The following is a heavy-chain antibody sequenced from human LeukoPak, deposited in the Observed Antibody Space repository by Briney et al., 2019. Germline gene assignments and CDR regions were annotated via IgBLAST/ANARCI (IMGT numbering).Heavy chain of an antibody. J-gene: IGHJ4*02. D-gene: IGHD3-22*01. CDR2: IWYDGSNK. V-gene: IGHV3-33*01. Sequence: HPGRSLRLSCAASGFTFSSYGMHWVRQAPGKGLEWVAVIWYDGSNKYYADSVKGRFTISRDNSKNTLYLQMNSLRAEDTAVYYCARVHYDGDGYNFDYWGQGTLVTVSS. CDR1: GFTFSSYG. CDR3: ARVHYDGDGYNFDY.